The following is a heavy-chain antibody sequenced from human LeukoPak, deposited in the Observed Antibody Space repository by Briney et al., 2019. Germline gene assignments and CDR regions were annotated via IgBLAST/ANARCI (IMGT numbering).Heavy chain of an antibody. J-gene: IGHJ2*01. Sequence: ASVKVSCKASGYTFTSYDINWVRQATGQGLEWMGWMNPNSGNTGYAQKFQGRVTMTRNTSISTAYMELSSLRSEDTAVYYCAKDNQVGATTPWYFDLWGRGTLVTVSS. CDR3: AKDNQVGATTPWYFDL. CDR1: GYTFTSYD. CDR2: MNPNSGNT. V-gene: IGHV1-8*01. D-gene: IGHD1-26*01.